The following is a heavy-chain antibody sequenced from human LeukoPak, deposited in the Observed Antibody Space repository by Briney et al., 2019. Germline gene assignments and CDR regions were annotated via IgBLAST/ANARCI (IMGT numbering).Heavy chain of an antibody. CDR2: ISGSGGST. CDR3: AKDPQYYYDSSGSWYFDL. V-gene: IGHV3-23*01. CDR1: GFTFSSYA. D-gene: IGHD3-22*01. Sequence: GGSLRLSCAASGFTFSSYALGWVRPAPGEGLGWGSAISGSGGSTYYADSVKGRFTISRDNSKNTLYLQMNSLRAEDTAVYYCAKDPQYYYDSSGSWYFDLWGRGTLVTVSS. J-gene: IGHJ2*01.